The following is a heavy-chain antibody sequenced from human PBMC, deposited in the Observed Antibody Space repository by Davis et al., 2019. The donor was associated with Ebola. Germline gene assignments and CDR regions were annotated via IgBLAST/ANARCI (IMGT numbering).Heavy chain of an antibody. CDR1: GFTFSSYG. Sequence: GGSLRLSCAASGFTFSSYGMHWVRQAPGKGLEWVAVISYDGSNKYYADSVKGRFTISRDNSKNTLYLQMNSLRAEDTAVYYCAGRSPAPRYWGQGTLVTVSS. J-gene: IGHJ4*02. CDR3: AGRSPAPRY. V-gene: IGHV3-30*03. D-gene: IGHD1-26*01. CDR2: ISYDGSNK.